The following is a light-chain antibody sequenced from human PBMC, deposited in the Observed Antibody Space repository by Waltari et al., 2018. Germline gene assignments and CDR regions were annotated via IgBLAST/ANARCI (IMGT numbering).Light chain of an antibody. V-gene: IGKV3-11*01. CDR1: QSVSSY. CDR2: DAS. J-gene: IGKJ5*01. CDR3: QQRSDWPPH. Sequence: EIVLTQSPATLSLSPGERATLSCRASQSVSSYLGWYQQTPGQAPRLLIYDASNRATGIPARFSGSGSGTDFTLTISSLEPEDFAVYYYQQRSDWPPHFGQGTRLEMK.